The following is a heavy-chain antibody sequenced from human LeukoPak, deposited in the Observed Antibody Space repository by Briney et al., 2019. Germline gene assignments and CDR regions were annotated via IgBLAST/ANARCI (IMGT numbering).Heavy chain of an antibody. J-gene: IGHJ4*02. Sequence: PGGSLRLSCAASGFTFDGYAMHWVRQAPGKGLEWVSGISWNSGSIGYADSVKGRFTISRDNAKNSLYLQVNSLRAEDTALYYCAKGQWELPDYWGQGTLVTVSS. CDR1: GFTFDGYA. V-gene: IGHV3-9*01. CDR3: AKGQWELPDY. D-gene: IGHD1-26*01. CDR2: ISWNSGSI.